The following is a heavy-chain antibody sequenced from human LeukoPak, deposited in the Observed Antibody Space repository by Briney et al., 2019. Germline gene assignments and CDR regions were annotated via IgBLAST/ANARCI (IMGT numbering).Heavy chain of an antibody. J-gene: IGHJ5*02. CDR1: GFTFSDYY. CDR3: ARDSTSVGAFDP. V-gene: IGHV3-11*01. Sequence: PGGSLRLSCAASGFTFSDYYMSWIRQAPGKGLEWVSYISSSGSTKYYADSVKGRFTVSRDNAKNSLGLQMNSLRADDTAVYYCARDSTSVGAFDPWGQGALVTVSS. CDR2: ISSSGSTK.